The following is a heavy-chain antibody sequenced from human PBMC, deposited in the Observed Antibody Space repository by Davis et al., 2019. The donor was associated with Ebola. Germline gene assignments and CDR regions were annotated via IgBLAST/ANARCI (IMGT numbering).Heavy chain of an antibody. CDR1: GGSISSYY. D-gene: IGHD2-15*01. V-gene: IGHV4-59*08. CDR3: ARRVCSGGSCYPDYYYYYGMDV. J-gene: IGHJ6*02. CDR2: IYYSGST. Sequence: MPSETLSLTCTVSGGSISSYYWSWIRQPPGKGLEWIGYIYYSGSTNYNPSLKSRVPISVDTSKNQFSLKLSSVTAADTAVYYCARRVCSGGSCYPDYYYYYGMDVWGQGTTVTVSS.